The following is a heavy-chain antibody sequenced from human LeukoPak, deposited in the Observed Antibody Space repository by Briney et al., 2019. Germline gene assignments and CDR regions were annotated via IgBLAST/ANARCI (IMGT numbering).Heavy chain of an antibody. CDR2: ISSRGSYI. CDR1: GFTFSTYS. V-gene: IGHV3-21*01. Sequence: GSLRLSCAASGFTFSTYSMNWVRQAPGKGLEWVSSISSRGSYIQYADSVRGRFTLSRDNAKNSLSLQMNSLRAEDTALYYCASSPNSSEAFDNWGRGTLVIVSS. CDR3: ASSPNSSEAFDN. J-gene: IGHJ4*02. D-gene: IGHD2-21*01.